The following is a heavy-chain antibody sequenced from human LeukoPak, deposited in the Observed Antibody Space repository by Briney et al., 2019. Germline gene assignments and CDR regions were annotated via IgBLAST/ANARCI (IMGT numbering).Heavy chain of an antibody. J-gene: IGHJ6*02. CDR2: IIPIFGTA. CDR1: GGTFSSYA. CDR3: ARAGWCSGGSCPPVSDYYYGMDV. D-gene: IGHD2-15*01. V-gene: IGHV1-69*05. Sequence: GASVKVSCKASGGTFSSYAISWVRQAPGQGLEWMGGIIPIFGTANYAQKFQGRVTITTDESTSTAYMELSSLRSEDTAVYYCARAGWCSGGSCPPVSDYYYGMDVWGQGTTVTVSS.